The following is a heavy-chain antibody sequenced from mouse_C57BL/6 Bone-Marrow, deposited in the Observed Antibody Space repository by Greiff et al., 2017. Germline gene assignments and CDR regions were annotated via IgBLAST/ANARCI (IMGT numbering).Heavy chain of an antibody. CDR1: GYTFTSYW. CDR3: ARENWDLSWFAY. Sequence: SGAELVMPGASVKLSCKASGYTFTSYWMHWVKQRPGQGLEWIGEIDPSDSYTNYNQKFKGKSTLTVDKSSSTAYMQLSSLTSEDSAVYYCARENWDLSWFAYWGQGTLVTVSA. D-gene: IGHD4-1*01. V-gene: IGHV1-69*01. J-gene: IGHJ3*01. CDR2: IDPSDSYT.